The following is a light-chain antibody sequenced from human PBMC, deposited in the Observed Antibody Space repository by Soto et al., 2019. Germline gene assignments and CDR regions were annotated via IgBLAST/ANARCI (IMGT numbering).Light chain of an antibody. CDR2: KAS. CDR1: QNIDTW. J-gene: IGKJ1*01. CDR3: QHYKTYSRT. Sequence: DIQMTQSPSTLSASVGDRVTITCRASQNIDTWLAWYQQKPGKPPTLLMYKASILESGVPSRLSGSGSETEFTLTISSLQPDEFATYYCQHYKTYSRTFGQGTKVDI. V-gene: IGKV1-5*03.